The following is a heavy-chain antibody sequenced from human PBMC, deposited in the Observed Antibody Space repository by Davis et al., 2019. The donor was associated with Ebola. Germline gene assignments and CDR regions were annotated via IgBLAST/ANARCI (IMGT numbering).Heavy chain of an antibody. V-gene: IGHV3-33*01. CDR2: IWYDGTNK. D-gene: IGHD3-3*01. CDR3: ARGGITIFGVVLHRDYFDY. CDR1: GFTFSSYG. Sequence: PGGSLRLSCAASGFTFSSYGMHWVRQAPGKGLEWGAVIWYDGTNKYYADSVEGRFTISRDNSKNTVHLQMNSLRAEDTAVYYCARGGITIFGVVLHRDYFDYWGQGTLVTVSS. J-gene: IGHJ4*02.